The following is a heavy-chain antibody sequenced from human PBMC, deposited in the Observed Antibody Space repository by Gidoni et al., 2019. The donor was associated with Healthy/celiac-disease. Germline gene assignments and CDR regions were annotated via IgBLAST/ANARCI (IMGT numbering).Heavy chain of an antibody. V-gene: IGHV3-43*01. CDR1: GFTFDDYT. D-gene: IGHD3-22*01. J-gene: IGHJ4*02. CDR3: AKDYHDYDSSGIDY. Sequence: EVQLVESGGVVVQPGGSLRLSCAASGFTFDDYTMHWVRQAPGKGLEWVSLISWDGGSTYYADSVKGRFTIFRDNSKNSLYLQMNSLRTEDTALYYCAKDYHDYDSSGIDYWGQGTLVTVSS. CDR2: ISWDGGST.